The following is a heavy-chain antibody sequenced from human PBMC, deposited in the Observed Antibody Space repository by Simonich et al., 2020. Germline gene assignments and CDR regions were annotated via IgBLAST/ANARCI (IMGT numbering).Heavy chain of an antibody. CDR2: INPNSGGT. J-gene: IGHJ4*02. CDR3: ASSKLATIDY. Sequence: QVQLVQSGAELKKPGASVKVSCKASGYTFTGYYMHWVRQAPGQGLEWMEWINPNSGGTNDEKKFQGRVTMTRETSISTAYMELSRLRSDDTAVYYCASSKLATIDYWGQGTLVTVSS. CDR1: GYTFTGYY. D-gene: IGHD5-12*01. V-gene: IGHV1-2*02.